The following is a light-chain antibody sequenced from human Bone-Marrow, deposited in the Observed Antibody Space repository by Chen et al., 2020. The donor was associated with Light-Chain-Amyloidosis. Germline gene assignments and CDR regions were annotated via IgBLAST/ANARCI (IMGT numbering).Light chain of an antibody. J-gene: IGLJ1*01. V-gene: IGLV2-23*02. CDR1: SSDVGGYDI. CDR2: EVT. Sequence: QSALTQPASVTGSPGQSINISCTGTSSDVGGYDIVSWYRQHPGKAPKLLIFEVTKRPSGVSNRFSGSKSGNTASLTISGLRTEDAADYYCCAYRGGSFPYVFGPGTKVTVL. CDR3: CAYRGGSFPYV.